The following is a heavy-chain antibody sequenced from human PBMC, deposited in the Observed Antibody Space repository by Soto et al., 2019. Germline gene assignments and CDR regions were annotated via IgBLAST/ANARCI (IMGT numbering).Heavy chain of an antibody. Sequence: LSLTCTVSGGSISSYYWSWIRQPPGKGLEWIGYIYYSGSTNYNPSLKSRVTISVDTSKNQFSLKLSSVTAADTAVYYCARGHYDFWSGYELGNWFDPWGQGTLVTVSS. D-gene: IGHD3-3*01. CDR2: IYYSGST. CDR1: GGSISSYY. CDR3: ARGHYDFWSGYELGNWFDP. V-gene: IGHV4-59*01. J-gene: IGHJ5*02.